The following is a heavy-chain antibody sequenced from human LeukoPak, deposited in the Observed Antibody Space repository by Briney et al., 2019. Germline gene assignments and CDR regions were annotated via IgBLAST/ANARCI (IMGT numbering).Heavy chain of an antibody. Sequence: GGSLRLSCEASGFTFDSSWMYWVRQAPGKGLVWVSRIDSDGTLTSYADSVKGRFTISRENAKNTVYLQMNSLRAEDTAVYYCSRNIGSDWGQGTLVTVSS. D-gene: IGHD2/OR15-2a*01. CDR1: GFTFDSSW. CDR2: IDSDGTLT. V-gene: IGHV3-74*01. J-gene: IGHJ4*02. CDR3: SRNIGSD.